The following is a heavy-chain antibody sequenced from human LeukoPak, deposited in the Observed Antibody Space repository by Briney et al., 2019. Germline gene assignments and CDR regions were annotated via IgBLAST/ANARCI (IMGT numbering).Heavy chain of an antibody. CDR1: GFTFDDYA. V-gene: IGHV3-43D*03. Sequence: GGSLRLSCAASGFTFDDYAMHWVRQAPGKGLEWVSLISWDGGSTYYADSVKGRFTISRDNGKNSLYLQMNSLRAEDTALYYCAKGEMATGFFDYWGQGTLVTVSS. J-gene: IGHJ4*02. D-gene: IGHD5-24*01. CDR3: AKGEMATGFFDY. CDR2: ISWDGGST.